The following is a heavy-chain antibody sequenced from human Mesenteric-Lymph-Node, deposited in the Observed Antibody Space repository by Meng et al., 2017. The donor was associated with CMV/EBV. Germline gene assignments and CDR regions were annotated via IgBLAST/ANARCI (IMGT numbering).Heavy chain of an antibody. J-gene: IGHJ5*02. D-gene: IGHD2-2*02. Sequence: SGFTCDDYGMSWVCQAPGKGLEWVSGINWNGGSTGYAGSVKGRFTISRDNAKNSLYLQMNSLRAEDTALYYCAALREPAAISWFDPWGQGTLVTVSS. V-gene: IGHV3-20*03. CDR3: AALREPAAISWFDP. CDR1: GFTCDDYG. CDR2: INWNGGST.